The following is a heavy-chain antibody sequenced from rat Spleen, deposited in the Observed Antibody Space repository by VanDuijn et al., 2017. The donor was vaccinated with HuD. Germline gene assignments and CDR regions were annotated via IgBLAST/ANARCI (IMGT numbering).Heavy chain of an antibody. J-gene: IGHJ2*01. V-gene: IGHV5-25*01. CDR2: ITNAAGKV. D-gene: IGHD4-1*01. Sequence: EVQLVESGGGLVQPGRSLKLSCAASGFTFSDFYMAWVRQAPKKGLEWVASITNAAGKVHYPDSVKGRFTISRDTAQNTLYLKMDSLRSEDTATYYCARLRAGGYWGQGVMVTVSS. CDR1: GFTFSDFY. CDR3: ARLRAGGY.